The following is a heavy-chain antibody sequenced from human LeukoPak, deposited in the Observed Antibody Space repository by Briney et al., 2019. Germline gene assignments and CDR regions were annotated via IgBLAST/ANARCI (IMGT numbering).Heavy chain of an antibody. Sequence: PGGSLRLSCAASGFTFSSYAMSWVRQAPGKGLEWVSAISGSGGSTYYADSVKGRFTISRDNSKNMLYLQMNSLRAEDTAVYYCAKDRHYYDSSGYYGLGYWGQGTLVTVSS. D-gene: IGHD3-22*01. CDR1: GFTFSSYA. CDR2: ISGSGGST. V-gene: IGHV3-23*01. J-gene: IGHJ4*02. CDR3: AKDRHYYDSSGYYGLGY.